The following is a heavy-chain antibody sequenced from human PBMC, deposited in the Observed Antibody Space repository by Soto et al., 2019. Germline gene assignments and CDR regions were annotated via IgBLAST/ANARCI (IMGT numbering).Heavy chain of an antibody. CDR2: INPSGGST. D-gene: IGHD2-15*01. V-gene: IGHV1-46*01. CDR3: ATDIGYCSGGSCTYDRYVDL. CDR1: GYTFTNSY. J-gene: IGHJ2*01. Sequence: QVQLVQSGAEVKKPGASVKVSCKASGYTFTNSYMHWVRQAPGQGLEWMGIINPSGGSTNYEQRFRGRVTMTRHTSTSTVNMELTGLRAEETAVYYCATDIGYCSGGSCTYDRYVDLWGRGTLVTVSS.